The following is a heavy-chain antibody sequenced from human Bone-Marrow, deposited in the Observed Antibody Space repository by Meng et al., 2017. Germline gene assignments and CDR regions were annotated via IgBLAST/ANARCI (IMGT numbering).Heavy chain of an antibody. D-gene: IGHD6-19*01. CDR2: ISYDGRNR. CDR3: ARGVAVAGNYYYFYGMDV. J-gene: IGHJ6*02. Sequence: GESLKISCAASGFTFSRCAMHWVRQAPGKGLEWVAVISYDGRNRYYADSVKGRFTISKDNSKNTLYLQMNSLRPEDTALYYCARGVAVAGNYYYFYGMDVWGQGTTVTVSS. V-gene: IGHV3-30*04. CDR1: GFTFSRCA.